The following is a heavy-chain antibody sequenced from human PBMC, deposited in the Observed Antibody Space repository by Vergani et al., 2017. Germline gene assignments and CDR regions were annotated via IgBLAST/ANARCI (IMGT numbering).Heavy chain of an antibody. D-gene: IGHD6-19*01. J-gene: IGHJ4*02. Sequence: QVQLVQSGAEVKKPGASVKVSCKASGYTFTGYYMHWVRQAPGQGLEWMGWINPNSGGTNYAQKFQGRVTITRDTSASTAYMELSSLRSEDTAVYYCARGAPGIAVVXDDYWGQGTLVTVSS. CDR1: GYTFTGYY. CDR2: INPNSGGT. CDR3: ARGAPGIAVVXDDY. V-gene: IGHV1-2*02.